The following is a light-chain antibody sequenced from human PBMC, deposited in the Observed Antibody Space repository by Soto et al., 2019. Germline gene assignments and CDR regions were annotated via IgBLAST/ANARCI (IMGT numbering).Light chain of an antibody. CDR2: GAS. Sequence: VRPQSPATLSVSPGERATLSCTASQSINSNLAWYQQKPGQAPRFLIYGASTRATGIPDRFSGSGSGTDFTLTISRLEPEDLAVYYCQQYGSSPITFGQGTRLEIK. V-gene: IGKV3-20*01. J-gene: IGKJ5*01. CDR3: QQYGSSPIT. CDR1: QSINSN.